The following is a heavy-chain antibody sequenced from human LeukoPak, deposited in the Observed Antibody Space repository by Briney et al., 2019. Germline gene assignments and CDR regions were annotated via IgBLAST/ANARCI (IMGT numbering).Heavy chain of an antibody. V-gene: IGHV3-48*04. CDR3: ARDAPAGEKPEYFFDY. CDR1: GFTFSSYS. J-gene: IGHJ4*02. Sequence: GGSLRLSCAASGFTFSSYSMNWVRQAPGKGLVWVSHIGRGITYADSAKGRFTISRDNTKNSVYLQMNSLRAEDTAVYYCARDAPAGEKPEYFFDYWGQGTLVTVSS. CDR2: IGRGIT.